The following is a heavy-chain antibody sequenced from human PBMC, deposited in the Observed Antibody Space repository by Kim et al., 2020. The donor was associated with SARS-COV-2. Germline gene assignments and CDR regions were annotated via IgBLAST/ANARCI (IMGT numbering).Heavy chain of an antibody. CDR3: ASVPVVTSTIWFDP. CDR1: GYTFTSYG. V-gene: IGHV1-18*01. J-gene: IGHJ5*02. Sequence: ASVKVSCKASGYTFTSYGISWVRQAPGQGLEWMGWISAYNGNTNYAQKLQGRVTMTTDTSTSTAYMELRSLRSDDTAVYYCASVPVVTSTIWFDPWGQGTLVTVSS. D-gene: IGHD2-15*01. CDR2: ISAYNGNT.